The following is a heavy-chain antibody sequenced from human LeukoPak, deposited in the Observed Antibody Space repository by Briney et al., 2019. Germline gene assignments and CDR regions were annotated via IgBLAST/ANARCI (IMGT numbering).Heavy chain of an antibody. D-gene: IGHD1-26*01. CDR1: GFTFSSYG. CDR2: ISYDGSNK. Sequence: GGSLRLSCAASGFTFSSYGMHWVRQAPGKGLEWVAVISYDGSNKYYADSVKGRFTISRDNSKNTLYLQMNSLRAEDTAVYYCARAEVGATTDAFDIWGQGTMVTVSS. CDR3: ARAEVGATTDAFDI. V-gene: IGHV3-30*03. J-gene: IGHJ3*02.